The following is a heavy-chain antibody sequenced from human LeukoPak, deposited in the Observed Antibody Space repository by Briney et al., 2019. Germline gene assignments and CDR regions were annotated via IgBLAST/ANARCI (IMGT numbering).Heavy chain of an antibody. Sequence: GGSLRLSCAASGFTFSDYNMRWIRQAPGKGLEWVSSISRSGSTKYYADSVKGRFTISRDNSKNLLYLQLTSLRAEDTALYYCARDRGRNSFDYWGQGTLVSVSS. V-gene: IGHV3-11*04. J-gene: IGHJ4*02. CDR2: ISRSGSTK. CDR1: GFTFSDYN. D-gene: IGHD1-14*01. CDR3: ARDRGRNSFDY.